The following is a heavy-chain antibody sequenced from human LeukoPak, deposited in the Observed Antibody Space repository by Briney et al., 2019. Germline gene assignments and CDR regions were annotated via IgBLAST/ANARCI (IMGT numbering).Heavy chain of an antibody. CDR2: IGTGDNK. CDR1: GFTFSNYE. V-gene: IGHV3-69-1*02. D-gene: IGHD2-21*02. J-gene: IGHJ4*02. Sequence: KTGGSLRLSCEASGFTFSNYEMNWVRQAPGKGLEWVSYIGTGDNKHYADSVKGRFTTSRDDAKKSLFLHMNSLKADDTAVYYCAREQINCRGDCNDYWGQGTLVTVSS. CDR3: AREQINCRGDCNDY.